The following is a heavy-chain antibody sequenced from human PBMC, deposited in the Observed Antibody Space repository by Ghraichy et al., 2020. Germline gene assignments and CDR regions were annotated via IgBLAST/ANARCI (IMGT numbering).Heavy chain of an antibody. CDR2: INHSGST. D-gene: IGHD1-7*01. CDR3: ASHPLFGNYVTPFGY. CDR1: GGSFSGYY. Sequence: SETLSLTCAVYGGSFSGYYWSWIRQPPGKGLEWIGEINHSGSTNYNPSLKSRVTISVDTSKNQFSLKLSSVTAADTAVYYCASHPLFGNYVTPFGYWGQGTLVTVSS. V-gene: IGHV4-34*01. J-gene: IGHJ4*02.